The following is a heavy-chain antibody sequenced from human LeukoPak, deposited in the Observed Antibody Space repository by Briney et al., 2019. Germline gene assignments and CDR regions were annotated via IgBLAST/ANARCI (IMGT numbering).Heavy chain of an antibody. CDR2: ISGSGGST. J-gene: IGHJ4*02. CDR3: AKLNLVTVKYYFDY. Sequence: GGSLRLSCAASGFTFSSYAMSWVRQAPGKGLEWVSAISGSGGSTYYADSVKGRFTISRDNSKNTLYLQMNSLRAEDTAVYNCAKLNLVTVKYYFDYWGQGTLVTVSS. V-gene: IGHV3-23*01. CDR1: GFTFSSYA. D-gene: IGHD4-17*01.